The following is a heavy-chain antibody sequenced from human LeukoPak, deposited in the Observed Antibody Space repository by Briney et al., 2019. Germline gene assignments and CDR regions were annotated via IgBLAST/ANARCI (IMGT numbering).Heavy chain of an antibody. J-gene: IGHJ4*02. D-gene: IGHD5-12*01. CDR2: ISQDVSHK. CDR1: GFTFSSYW. Sequence: PGGSLRLSCAASGFTFSSYWMSWVRQAPGKGLQSVAYISQDVSHKYYVDSVKGRFTISRDNAKNSLHLEMNSLRAEDTARYYCARVGYNGWNFENWGQGTLVTVSS. V-gene: IGHV3-7*01. CDR3: ARVGYNGWNFEN.